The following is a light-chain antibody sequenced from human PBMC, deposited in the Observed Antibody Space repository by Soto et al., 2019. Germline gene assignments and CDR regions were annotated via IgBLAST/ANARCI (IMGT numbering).Light chain of an antibody. CDR3: QQYNNWPLT. J-gene: IGKJ4*01. CDR1: QSVSSY. V-gene: IGKV3-11*01. Sequence: IVLTQSPATLSLSTGERATLSCRASQSVSSYLAWYQQKPGQAPRLLIYDASNRATGIPARFSGSGSGTEFTLTISSLQSEDFAVYYCQQYNNWPLTFGGGTKVDIK. CDR2: DAS.